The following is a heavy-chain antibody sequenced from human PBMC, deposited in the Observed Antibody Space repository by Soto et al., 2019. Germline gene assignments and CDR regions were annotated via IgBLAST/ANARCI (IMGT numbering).Heavy chain of an antibody. CDR1: GYTFTSYY. V-gene: IGHV1-46*03. J-gene: IGHJ4*02. CDR2: INPSGGST. D-gene: IGHD6-13*01. CDR3: DQEGGMGSRWYI. Sequence: QVQLVQSGAEVKKPGASVKVSCKASGYTFTSYYMHWVRQAPGQGLEWMGIINPSGGSTSYAQKFQGRVTMTRETSTGTVYMELSSLRSEDTAVYYCDQEGGMGSRWYIWGQGTLVTVSS.